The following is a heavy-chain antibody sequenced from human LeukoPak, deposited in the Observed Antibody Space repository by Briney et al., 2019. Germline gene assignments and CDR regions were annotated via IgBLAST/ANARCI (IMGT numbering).Heavy chain of an antibody. CDR2: IYYSGST. J-gene: IGHJ6*02. CDR3: ARGNGYYDSSGYYVIYYYYGMDV. CDR1: GGSINSRGYY. D-gene: IGHD3-22*01. Sequence: PSETLSLTCTVSGGSINSRGYYWGWIRQPPGKGLEWIGSIYYSGSTYHNPSLKSRVTISVDTSKNQFSLKLSSVTAADTAVYYCARGNGYYDSSGYYVIYYYYGMDVWGQGTTVTVSS. V-gene: IGHV4-39*07.